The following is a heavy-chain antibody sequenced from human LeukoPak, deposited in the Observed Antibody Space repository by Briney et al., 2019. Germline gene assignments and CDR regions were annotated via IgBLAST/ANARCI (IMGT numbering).Heavy chain of an antibody. CDR2: INHSGST. V-gene: IGHV4-34*01. CDR3: ARGMVVPAAIYYYYYYMDV. D-gene: IGHD2-2*01. Sequence: SETLSLTCAVYGGSFSGYYWSWIRQPPGKGLEWIGVINHSGSTNYNPSLKSRVTISVDTSKNQFSLKLSSVSAADTAVYYCARGMVVPAAIYYYYYYMDVWGKGTTVTVSS. J-gene: IGHJ6*03. CDR1: GGSFSGYY.